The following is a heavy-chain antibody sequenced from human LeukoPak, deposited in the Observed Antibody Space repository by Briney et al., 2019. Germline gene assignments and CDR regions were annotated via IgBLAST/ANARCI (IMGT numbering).Heavy chain of an antibody. Sequence: ASVKVSCKASGGTFSSYAISWVRQAPGQGLEWMGGIIPIFGTANYAQKFQGRVTITADESTSTAYMELSSLRSEDTAVYYCARFNKNYDFWSGSYYYYMDVWGKGTTVTVSS. J-gene: IGHJ6*03. CDR2: IIPIFGTA. D-gene: IGHD3-3*01. CDR1: GGTFSSYA. V-gene: IGHV1-69*13. CDR3: ARFNKNYDFWSGSYYYYMDV.